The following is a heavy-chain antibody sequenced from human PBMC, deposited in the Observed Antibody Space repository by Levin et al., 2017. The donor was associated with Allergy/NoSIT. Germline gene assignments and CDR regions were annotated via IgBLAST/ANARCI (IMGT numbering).Heavy chain of an antibody. D-gene: IGHD3-10*01. CDR1: GGSFSGYY. CDR2: INHSGST. J-gene: IGHJ5*02. CDR3: ARGYRVLLWLRRRENWFDP. Sequence: SQTLSLTCAVYGGSFSGYYWSWIRQPPGKGLEWIGEINHSGSTNYNPSLKSRVTISVDTSKNQFSLKLSSVTAADTAVYYCARGYRVLLWLRRRENWFDPWGQGTLVTVSS. V-gene: IGHV4-34*01.